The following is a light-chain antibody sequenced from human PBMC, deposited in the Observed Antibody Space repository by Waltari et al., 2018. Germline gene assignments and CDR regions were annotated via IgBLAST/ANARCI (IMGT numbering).Light chain of an antibody. CDR3: QQYSSTPLT. J-gene: IGKJ4*01. V-gene: IGKV4-1*01. CDR1: QSVLYSSNNKNY. Sequence: DIVMTQSPDSLAVSLGERATINCKSSQSVLYSSNNKNYLAWYQQKPGQPPKLLIYWASTRESGVPDRFSGSGSGTDFTFTISSLLAEDVAVYYCQQYSSTPLTFGGGTKVEIK. CDR2: WAS.